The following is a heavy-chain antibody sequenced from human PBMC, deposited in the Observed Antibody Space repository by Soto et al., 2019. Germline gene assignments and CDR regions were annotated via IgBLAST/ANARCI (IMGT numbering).Heavy chain of an antibody. V-gene: IGHV1-3*05. CDR2: INAGNGNT. D-gene: IGHD1-20*01. J-gene: IGHJ4*02. CDR3: ARGITLPTPLDY. CDR1: GYTFTSYA. Sequence: QVQLVQSGAEEKKPGASVKVSCKASGYTFTSYAMHWVRQAPGQRLEWMGWINAGNGNTKYSQKYQGRATITWDTSASTAYMELSSLRSEDTAVYYCARGITLPTPLDYWGQGTLVTVSS.